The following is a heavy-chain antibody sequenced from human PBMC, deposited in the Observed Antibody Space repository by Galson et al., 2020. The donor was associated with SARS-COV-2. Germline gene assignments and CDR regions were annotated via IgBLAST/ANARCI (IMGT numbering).Heavy chain of an antibody. Sequence: SGPTLVKPTQTLTLTCTFSGFSLSTSGMCVSWIRQPPGKALEWLALIDWDDDKYYSTSLKTRLTISKDTSKNQVVLTMTNMDPVDTATYYWGRIRYDSLTGYYYGMDVWGQGTTVTVSS. D-gene: IGHD3-9*01. V-gene: IGHV2-70*01. J-gene: IGHJ6*02. CDR2: IDWDDDK. CDR3: GRIRYDSLTGYYYGMDV. CDR1: GFSLSTSGMC.